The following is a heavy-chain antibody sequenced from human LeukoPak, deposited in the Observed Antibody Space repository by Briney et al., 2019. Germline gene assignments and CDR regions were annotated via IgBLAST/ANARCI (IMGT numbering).Heavy chain of an antibody. J-gene: IGHJ3*02. Sequence: PSETLSLTCTVSGGSISSYYWSWIRQPPGKGLEWIGYIYYSGSTNYNPSLKSRVTISVDTSKNQFSLKLSSVTAADTAVYYCARSMTTVTIFIAFDIWGQGTMVTVSS. V-gene: IGHV4-59*01. CDR2: IYYSGST. CDR3: ARSMTTVTIFIAFDI. D-gene: IGHD4-17*01. CDR1: GGSISSYY.